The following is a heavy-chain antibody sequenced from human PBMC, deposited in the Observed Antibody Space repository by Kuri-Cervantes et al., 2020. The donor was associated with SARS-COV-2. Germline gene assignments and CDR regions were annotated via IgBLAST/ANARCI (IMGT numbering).Heavy chain of an antibody. CDR2: ISSSSDYI. Sequence: GGSLRLSCAASGFTFSSYGMTWVRQAPGKGLEWVSSISSSSDYIYYADSVKGRFTVSRDNAENSLYLQMNSLRAGDTAVYYCARDVRAYSAPVPPLITGGQGTLVTVSS. CDR3: ARDVRAYSAPVPPLIT. D-gene: IGHD1-26*01. V-gene: IGHV3-21*01. CDR1: GFTFSSYG. J-gene: IGHJ1*01.